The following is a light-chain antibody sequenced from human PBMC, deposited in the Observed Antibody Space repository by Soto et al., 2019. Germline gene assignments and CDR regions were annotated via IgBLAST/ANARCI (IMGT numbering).Light chain of an antibody. CDR3: QHRFSCPPT. J-gene: IGKJ2*01. Sequence: DIQMTQSPSYLSASVGDRVTFTCRASQSISNYVNWYQHKPGKAPKSLIYAASSLQSVAPSRFIGSGSGTDFTLPITRLLPEDFATYYCQHRFSCPPTFGQGTKLQL. CDR2: AAS. CDR1: QSISNY. V-gene: IGKV1-39*01.